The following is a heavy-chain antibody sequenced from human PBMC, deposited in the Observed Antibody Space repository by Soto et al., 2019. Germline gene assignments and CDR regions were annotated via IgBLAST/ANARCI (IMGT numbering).Heavy chain of an antibody. CDR1: GGTFSSYT. Sequence: SVKVSCKASGGTFSSYTISWVRQAPGQGLEWMGRINPGNGNTKSAQRFQGRVTISRDTSTSTAYMDLSSLRSEDTAVYYCASLVVPAAPDDAFDIWGQGTMVTVSS. J-gene: IGHJ3*02. D-gene: IGHD2-2*01. CDR2: INPGNGNT. V-gene: IGHV1-69*02. CDR3: ASLVVPAAPDDAFDI.